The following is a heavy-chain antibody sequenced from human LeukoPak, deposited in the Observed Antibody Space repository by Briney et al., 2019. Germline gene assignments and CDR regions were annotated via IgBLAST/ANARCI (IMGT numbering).Heavy chain of an antibody. J-gene: IGHJ4*02. CDR3: AATIKPDYGDTNLDY. CDR1: GDSISSYF. CDR2: LHNGVHT. Sequence: SETLSLTCTLPGDSISSYFWRWMRQPPGKGLEWIGYLHNGVHTNYNPSLKSRVAITRDTSKNQVSLKLTSVTAADTAVYYCAATIKPDYGDTNLDYWGQGTLVTVSS. D-gene: IGHD4/OR15-4a*01. V-gene: IGHV4-59*01.